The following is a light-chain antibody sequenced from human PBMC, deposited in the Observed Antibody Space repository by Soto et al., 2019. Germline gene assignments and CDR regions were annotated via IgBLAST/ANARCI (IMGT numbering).Light chain of an antibody. V-gene: IGKV1-33*01. CDR2: YAS. CDR3: QQYENLPRFI. J-gene: IGKJ3*01. Sequence: DIQMTQSPSSLSASVGDRVTITCLASHDIGNYLNWYQQKPGKAPKLLIYYASNLETGVSSRFSGSGSGTAFTFTISSLQPQDIATYFCQQYENLPRFIFGPGTKVDIK. CDR1: HDIGNY.